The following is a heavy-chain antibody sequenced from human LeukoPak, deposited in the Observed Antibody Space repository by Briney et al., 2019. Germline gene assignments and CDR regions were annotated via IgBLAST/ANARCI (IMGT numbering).Heavy chain of an antibody. CDR2: IYTSGST. D-gene: IGHD5-18*01. V-gene: IGHV4-4*07. CDR3: ASSLVADTAMVTFFDY. CDR1: GGSISSYY. J-gene: IGHJ4*02. Sequence: SETLSLTCTVSGGSISSYYWSWIRQPAGKGLEWIGRIYTSGSTNYNPSLKSRVTISVDTSKNQFSLKLSSVTAADTAVYYCASSLVADTAMVTFFDYWGQGTLVTVSS.